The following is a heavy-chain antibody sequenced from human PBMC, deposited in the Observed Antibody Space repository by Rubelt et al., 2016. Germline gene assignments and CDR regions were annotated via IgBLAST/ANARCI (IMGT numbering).Heavy chain of an antibody. CDR3: ARDRIRIAARQGWYFDL. J-gene: IGHJ2*01. Sequence: QVQLVQSGAEVKKPGASVKVSCKASGYTFTSYGISWVRQAPGQGLEWMGWISAYNGNTNYAQKIKGKVTMTTDTSTSTAYLGLRSLRSDDTAVYYCARDRIRIAARQGWYFDLWGRGTLVTVSA. V-gene: IGHV1-18*01. D-gene: IGHD6-6*01. CDR1: GYTFTSYG. CDR2: ISAYNGNT.